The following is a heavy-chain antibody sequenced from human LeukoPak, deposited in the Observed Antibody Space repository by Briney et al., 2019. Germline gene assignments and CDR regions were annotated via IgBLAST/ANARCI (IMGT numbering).Heavy chain of an antibody. D-gene: IGHD3-22*01. J-gene: IGHJ4*02. CDR3: ARERGYYDSSGYYDGGFDY. V-gene: IGHV3-30*04. CDR2: ISYDGSNK. Sequence: PGGSLRLSCAASGFTFSTYAMHWVRQAPGKGREWVAVISYDGSNKYYADSVKGRFTISRDNSKNTLYLQMNSLRAEDTAVYYCARERGYYDSSGYYDGGFDYWGQGTLVTVSS. CDR1: GFTFSTYA.